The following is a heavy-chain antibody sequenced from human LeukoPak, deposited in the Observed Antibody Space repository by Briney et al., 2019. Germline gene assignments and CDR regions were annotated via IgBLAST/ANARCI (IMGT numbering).Heavy chain of an antibody. Sequence: GGSLRLSCAASGFTFSSYWMAWVRQAPGKGLEWVANIKEDESAKHQADSVKGRFTTSRDNAQNSVYLQMSSLRGEDKAVYYCARDVGGSLNYWGQGTLVTVSS. J-gene: IGHJ4*02. CDR2: IKEDESAK. D-gene: IGHD1-26*01. CDR1: GFTFSSYW. CDR3: ARDVGGSLNY. V-gene: IGHV3-7*01.